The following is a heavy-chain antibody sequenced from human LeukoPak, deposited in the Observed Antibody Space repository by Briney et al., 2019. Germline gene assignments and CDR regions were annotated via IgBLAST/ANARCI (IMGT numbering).Heavy chain of an antibody. CDR3: ARGVLTGYYTNWFDP. D-gene: IGHD3-9*01. Sequence: ASVIVSCKASGYTFSSYFMHWVRQAPGQGLEWMGIINPSGGTTSYSQKFQGRVTMTRDTSTSTVYMELSSLRSEDTAVYYCARGVLTGYYTNWFDPWGQGTLVTVSS. CDR1: GYTFSSYF. J-gene: IGHJ5*02. CDR2: INPSGGTT. V-gene: IGHV1-46*01.